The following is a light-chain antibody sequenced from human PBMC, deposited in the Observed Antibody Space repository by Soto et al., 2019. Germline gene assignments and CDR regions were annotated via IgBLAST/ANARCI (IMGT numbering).Light chain of an antibody. CDR1: QSVTNY. Sequence: EIVLTQSPATLSLSPGERATLSCRASQSVTNYLAWYQQKPGRAPRLLIYDASNRATGIPARFSGSGSGTDFTLTISSLEPEDIAVYYCQQRSNWPSITFGQGTRLEIK. V-gene: IGKV3-11*01. CDR3: QQRSNWPSIT. CDR2: DAS. J-gene: IGKJ5*01.